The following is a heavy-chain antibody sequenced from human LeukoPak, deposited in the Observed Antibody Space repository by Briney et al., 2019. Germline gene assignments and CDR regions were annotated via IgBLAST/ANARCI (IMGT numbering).Heavy chain of an antibody. V-gene: IGHV1-3*01. J-gene: IGHJ4*02. CDR1: GYTSTIYT. D-gene: IGHD1-26*01. CDR3: AREIGGSYGSDY. Sequence: ASVNVSSTASGYTSTIYTTNWVRQATGQRLEWMGWINAGNGNTKYSQKFQGRVTITRDTSASTAYMELSSLRSENTAVYYCAREIGGSYGSDYWGQGTLVTVSS. CDR2: INAGNGNT.